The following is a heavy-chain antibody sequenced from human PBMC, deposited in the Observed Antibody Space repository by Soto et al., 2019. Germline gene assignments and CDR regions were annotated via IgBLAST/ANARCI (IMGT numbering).Heavy chain of an antibody. V-gene: IGHV3-30*18. CDR2: ILFDGRNE. Sequence: GGSLRLSCAASGFIFSNYAMHWVRQAPGKGLEWVALILFDGRNEYYADSVKGRFIISRDNSKNTLYLQMNSLRPEDTAVYYCAKDMPPNNDILTGYYSGFDYWGQGILVTVSS. D-gene: IGHD3-9*01. CDR1: GFIFSNYA. CDR3: AKDMPPNNDILTGYYSGFDY. J-gene: IGHJ4*02.